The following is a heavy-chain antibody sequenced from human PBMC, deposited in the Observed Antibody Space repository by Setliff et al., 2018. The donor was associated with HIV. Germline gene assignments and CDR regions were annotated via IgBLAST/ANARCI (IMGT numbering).Heavy chain of an antibody. V-gene: IGHV3-23*01. CDR2: ISGSGVNS. CDR1: GFTFSNYV. Sequence: PGGSLRLSCAASGFTFSNYVITWVRQAPGKGLEWISGISGSGVNSYYADSVKGRFTISRDNSKNTVYLKMNSLRAEDTALYYCAKDSLRHCFGVNCWGAFDMWGQGTMVTVSS. J-gene: IGHJ3*02. D-gene: IGHD2-15*01. CDR3: AKDSLRHCFGVNCWGAFDM.